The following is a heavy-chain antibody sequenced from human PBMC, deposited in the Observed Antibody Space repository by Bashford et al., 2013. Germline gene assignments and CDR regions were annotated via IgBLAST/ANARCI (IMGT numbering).Heavy chain of an antibody. CDR2: VHHSGDT. Sequence: SETLSLTCSVSGASISSYYWSWIRQPPGKGLEWIGEVHHSGDTNYNPSLKSRVTLSVDTSKNQFSLRLSSVTAADTAVYYCARDSSRTFDYWGQGTLVTVSS. J-gene: IGHJ4*02. D-gene: IGHD6-13*01. V-gene: IGHV4-59*12. CDR1: GASISSYY. CDR3: ARDSSRTFDY.